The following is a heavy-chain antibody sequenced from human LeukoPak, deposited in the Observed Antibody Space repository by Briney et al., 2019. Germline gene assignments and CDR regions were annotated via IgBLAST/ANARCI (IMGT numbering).Heavy chain of an antibody. CDR3: AREGSMTARPFVSIDY. V-gene: IGHV4-4*07. Sequence: PSETLSLTCTVSGGSISTYYWSWVRQPAGKGLEWIGRIHTSGSVDYNPSLKSRVTMSVDTSKKQFSPTLSSVTAADTAMYYCAREGSMTARPFVSIDYWGQGTLVTVSS. J-gene: IGHJ4*02. D-gene: IGHD6-6*01. CDR2: IHTSGSV. CDR1: GGSISTYY.